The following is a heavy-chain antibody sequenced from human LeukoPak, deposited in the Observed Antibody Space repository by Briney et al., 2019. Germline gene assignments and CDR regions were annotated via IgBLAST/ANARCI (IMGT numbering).Heavy chain of an antibody. V-gene: IGHV4-4*07. CDR3: VRGLYDSTTYRAFHI. Sequence: SETLSLTCTVSGGPISSHSRSWIRLPAGKGLEWIGRIYTSGSTNSNPSLKSRVTMSIDTSKNQFSLMLSSVTAADTAVYYCVRGLYDSTTYRAFHIWGQGTMVTVSS. CDR2: IYTSGST. CDR1: GGPISSHS. D-gene: IGHD2/OR15-2a*01. J-gene: IGHJ3*02.